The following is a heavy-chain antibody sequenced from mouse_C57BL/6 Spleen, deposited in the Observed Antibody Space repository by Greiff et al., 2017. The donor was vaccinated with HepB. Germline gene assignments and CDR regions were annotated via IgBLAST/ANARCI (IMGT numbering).Heavy chain of an antibody. Sequence: QVQLKESGPGLVQPSQSLSITCTVSGFSLTSYGVHWVRQSPGKGLEWLGVIWSGGSTDYNAAFISRLSISKDNSKSQVFFKMNSLQADDTAIYYCAGLNYYGSRGDAMDYWGQGTSVTVSS. D-gene: IGHD1-1*01. CDR3: AGLNYYGSRGDAMDY. V-gene: IGHV2-2*01. J-gene: IGHJ4*01. CDR2: IWSGGST. CDR1: GFSLTSYG.